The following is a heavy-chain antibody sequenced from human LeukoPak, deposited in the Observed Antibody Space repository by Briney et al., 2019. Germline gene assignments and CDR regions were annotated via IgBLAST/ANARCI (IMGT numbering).Heavy chain of an antibody. V-gene: IGHV4-4*07. J-gene: IGHJ4*02. CDR3: ARPPRQGVATTYFDY. D-gene: IGHD5-12*01. CDR1: GGSISSHY. Sequence: SETLSLTCTVSGGSISSHYWSWIRQPAGKGLEWIGRIYTSGSTNYNPSLKSRVTISVDTSKNQFSLKLSSVTAADTAVYYCARPPRQGVATTYFDYWGQGTLVTVSS. CDR2: IYTSGST.